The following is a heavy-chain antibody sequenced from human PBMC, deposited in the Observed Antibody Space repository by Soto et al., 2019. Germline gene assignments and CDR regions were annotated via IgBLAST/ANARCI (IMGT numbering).Heavy chain of an antibody. J-gene: IGHJ5*02. V-gene: IGHV1-46*01. CDR1: GYTFTSNN. CDR2: INPSSGGT. CDR3: ARNIPADGRARWFDP. D-gene: IGHD2-2*01. Sequence: GASVKVSCKASGYTFTSNNIHWVRRAPGQGLEWMGRINPSSGGTIYAQKFQGRVSMTRDTSTSTVYKELSSLRSDDTAIYYCARNIPADGRARWFDPWGQGSVVTASS.